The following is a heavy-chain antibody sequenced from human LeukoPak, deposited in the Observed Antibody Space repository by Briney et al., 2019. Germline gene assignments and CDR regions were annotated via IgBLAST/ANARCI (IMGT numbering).Heavy chain of an antibody. CDR3: ATSPGIAAPSGYYLDH. V-gene: IGHV7-4-1*02. CDR1: GYTFNTYA. J-gene: IGHJ4*02. D-gene: IGHD6-13*01. CDR2: INTNTGNP. Sequence: GASVKVSCKASGYTFNTYAMNWVRQAPGQGPEWMGWINTNTGNPTYAQGFTGRFVFSLDTSVSTAYLQISSLKAEDTAVYYCATSPGIAAPSGYYLDHWGQGTLVTVSS.